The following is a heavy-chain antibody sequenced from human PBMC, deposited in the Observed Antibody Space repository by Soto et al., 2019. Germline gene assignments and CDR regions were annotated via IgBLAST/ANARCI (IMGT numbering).Heavy chain of an antibody. V-gene: IGHV4-59*08. J-gene: IGHJ4*02. D-gene: IGHD2-8*01. CDR1: GDSITGHY. CDR3: YINGY. Sequence: SETLSLTCIVSGDSITGHYWSWVRQSPGKGLECIGYIYYTGSTIYNPSLKSRVTISVDTSKNQFSLKLSSVTAADTAVYYCYINGYWGQGTLVTVS. CDR2: IYYTGST.